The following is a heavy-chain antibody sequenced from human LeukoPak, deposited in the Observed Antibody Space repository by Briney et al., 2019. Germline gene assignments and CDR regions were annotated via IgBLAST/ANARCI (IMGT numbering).Heavy chain of an antibody. D-gene: IGHD3-22*01. V-gene: IGHV1-69*05. CDR2: IIPIFGTA. CDR3: ARDRRYYYDSSGYYNFDY. Sequence: ASVKVSCKASGGTFSSYAISWVRQAPGQGLEWMGRIIPIFGTANYAQKFQGRVTITTDESTSTAYMELSSLRSEDTAVYYCARDRRYYYDSSGYYNFDYWGQGTLVTVSS. J-gene: IGHJ4*02. CDR1: GGTFSSYA.